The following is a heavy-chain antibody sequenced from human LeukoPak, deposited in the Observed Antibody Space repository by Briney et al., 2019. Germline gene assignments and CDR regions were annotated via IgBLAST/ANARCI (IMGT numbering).Heavy chain of an antibody. CDR3: AREVHDSSGYYPSGFDP. D-gene: IGHD3-22*01. V-gene: IGHV4-31*03. J-gene: IGHJ5*02. CDR2: IYYSGST. Sequence: PSETLSLTCTVSGGSISSGGYYWSWIRQHPGKGLEWIGYIYYSGSTYYNPSLKSRVTISVDTSKNQFSLKLSSVTAADTAVYYCAREVHDSSGYYPSGFDPWGQETLVTVSS. CDR1: GGSISSGGYY.